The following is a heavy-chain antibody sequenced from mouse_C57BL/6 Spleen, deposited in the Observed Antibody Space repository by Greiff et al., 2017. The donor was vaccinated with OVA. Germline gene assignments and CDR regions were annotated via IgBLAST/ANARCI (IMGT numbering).Heavy chain of an antibody. CDR3: ARSKELGQNYFDY. CDR2: INPNNGGT. D-gene: IGHD4-1*01. J-gene: IGHJ2*01. Sequence: VHVKQSGPELVKPGASVKIPCKASGYTFTDYNMDWVKQSHGKSLEWIGDINPNNGGTIYNQKFKGKATLTVDKSSSTAYMELRSLTSEDTAVYYCARSKELGQNYFDYWGQGTTLTVSS. V-gene: IGHV1-18*01. CDR1: GYTFTDYN.